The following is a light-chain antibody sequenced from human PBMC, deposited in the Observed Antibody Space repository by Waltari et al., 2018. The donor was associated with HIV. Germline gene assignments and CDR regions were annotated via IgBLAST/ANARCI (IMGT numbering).Light chain of an antibody. CDR2: AVS. J-gene: IGLJ1*01. CDR1: SSYVGGYNS. Sequence: QSALTQPASVSGSPGQSITLPCTGTSSYVGGYNSVSWYQLPPGKAPKLMIYAVSNRPSGVSNRFSGSKSDNTASLTISGLQAEDEADYYCSSYTSTSTVYVFGTGTEVTVL. V-gene: IGLV2-14*03. CDR3: SSYTSTSTVYV.